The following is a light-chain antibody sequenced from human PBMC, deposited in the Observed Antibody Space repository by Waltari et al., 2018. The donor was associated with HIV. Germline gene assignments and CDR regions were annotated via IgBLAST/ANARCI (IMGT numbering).Light chain of an antibody. Sequence: DIQMTHSPSTLSASVGDRVTITCRASQSINNWFAWYQQKPGKAPQLLIYEGSNSERGVPSRFSGSGSGTEFTITISSLQPDDFASYYCQQYDSYSTSGQGTKVEIK. J-gene: IGKJ1*01. CDR1: QSINNW. V-gene: IGKV1-5*03. CDR2: EGS. CDR3: QQYDSYST.